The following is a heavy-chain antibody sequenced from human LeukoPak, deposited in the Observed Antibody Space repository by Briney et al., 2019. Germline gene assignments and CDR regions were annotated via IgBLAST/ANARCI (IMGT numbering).Heavy chain of an antibody. J-gene: IGHJ3*02. CDR2: IYYDGNT. Sequence: PSETLSLTCTVSGGAYSSSTYYCVWIRQPPGKGLEWIGSIYYDGNTYYNPSLKSRGTISVHTSRNQFSLKLSSVTAADTAVYFCARAGHWGSDNYDNSGYSDAFGIWGQGTMVTVSS. V-gene: IGHV4-39*07. CDR1: GGAYSSSTYY. CDR3: ARAGHWGSDNYDNSGYSDAFGI. D-gene: IGHD3-22*01.